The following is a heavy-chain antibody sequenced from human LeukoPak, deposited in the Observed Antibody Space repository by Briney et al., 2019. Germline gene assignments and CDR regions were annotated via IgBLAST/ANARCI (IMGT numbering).Heavy chain of an antibody. CDR1: GFTVSSNY. J-gene: IGHJ5*02. CDR3: ARWFGELYGWFDP. V-gene: IGHV3-53*01. D-gene: IGHD3-10*01. Sequence: PGGSLRLSCAASGFTVSSNYMTWVRQAPGKGLEWVSIIYTGGSTYYTDSVKGRFTISRDDFKNTLYLQMNSLRAEDTAVYYCARWFGELYGWFDPWGQGTLVSVSS. CDR2: IYTGGST.